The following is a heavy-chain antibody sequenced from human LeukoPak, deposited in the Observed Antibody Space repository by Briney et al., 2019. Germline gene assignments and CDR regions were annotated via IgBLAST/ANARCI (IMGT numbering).Heavy chain of an antibody. CDR3: ARVEAWLVKNYYYGMDV. J-gene: IGHJ6*02. Sequence: ASVKVSCKASGYTLTSYGISWVRQAPGQGLEWMGWISAYNGNTNYAQKLQGRVTMTTDTSTSTAYMELRSLRSDDTAVYYCARVEAWLVKNYYYGMDVWGQGTTVTVSS. CDR2: ISAYNGNT. D-gene: IGHD6-19*01. V-gene: IGHV1-18*01. CDR1: GYTLTSYG.